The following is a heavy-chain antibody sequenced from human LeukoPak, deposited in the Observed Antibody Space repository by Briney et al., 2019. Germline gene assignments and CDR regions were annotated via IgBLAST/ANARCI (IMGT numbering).Heavy chain of an antibody. CDR3: ATDPVAGRFFDY. V-gene: IGHV1-24*01. J-gene: IGHJ4*02. D-gene: IGHD6-19*01. CDR1: GYTLTELS. Sequence: ASVKVSCKVSGYTLTELSMHWVRQAPGRGLEWMGGFDPEDGETTYAQKFQGRVTMTEDTSTDTAYMELSSLRSEDTAVYYCATDPVAGRFFDYWGQGTLVTVSS. CDR2: FDPEDGET.